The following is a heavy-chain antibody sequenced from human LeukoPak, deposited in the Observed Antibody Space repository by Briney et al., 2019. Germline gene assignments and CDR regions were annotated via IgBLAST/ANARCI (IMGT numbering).Heavy chain of an antibody. CDR1: GFTFSIYS. CDR3: AELGITMIGGV. Sequence: GGSLRLSCATSGFTFSIYSMNWVRQAPGKGLEWVSFSSNSRSTKYYADSVKGRFTISRDNAKNPLYLQMNSLRAVDTAVYYCAELGITMIGGVWGKGTTVTISS. V-gene: IGHV3-48*04. CDR2: SSNSRSTK. J-gene: IGHJ6*04. D-gene: IGHD3-10*02.